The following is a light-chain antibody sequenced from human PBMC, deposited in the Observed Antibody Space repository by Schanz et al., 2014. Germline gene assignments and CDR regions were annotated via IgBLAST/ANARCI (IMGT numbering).Light chain of an antibody. CDR3: AAWDDSLNGRV. V-gene: IGLV1-40*01. CDR1: SSNIGAGYD. CDR2: DNS. Sequence: QSVLTQPPSVSGAPGQRVTISCTGSSSNIGAGYDVHWYQQLPGTAPKLLIYDNSRRPSGVPDRFSGSKSGTSASLAISGLRSEDEADYHCAAWDDSLNGRVFGGGTKLTV. J-gene: IGLJ3*02.